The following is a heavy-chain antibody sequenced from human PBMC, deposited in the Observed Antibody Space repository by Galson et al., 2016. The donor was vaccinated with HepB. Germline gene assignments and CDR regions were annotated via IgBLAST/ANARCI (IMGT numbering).Heavy chain of an antibody. J-gene: IGHJ4*02. V-gene: IGHV3-23*01. CDR3: AKLEGNNVAY. D-gene: IGHD1/OR15-1a*01. CDR2: ISGGGGST. CDR1: GFIFSNYG. Sequence: SLRLSCAASGFIFSNYGMSWVRQAPGKGLEWVSAISGGGGSTYYADSVKGRFTISRDNPKNTLYLQMNSLRVEDTALYYCAKLEGNNVAYWGQGTMVTVSS.